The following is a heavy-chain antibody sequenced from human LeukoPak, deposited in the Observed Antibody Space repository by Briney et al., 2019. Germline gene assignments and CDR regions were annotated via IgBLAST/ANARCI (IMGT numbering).Heavy chain of an antibody. D-gene: IGHD3-22*01. CDR1: GYTFTSYG. J-gene: IGHJ4*02. V-gene: IGHV1-18*01. CDR2: ISAYNGNT. Sequence: ASVKVSCKASGYTFTSYGISWVRQAPGQGLEWMGWISAYNGNTNYAQKLQGRVTMTTDTSTSTAYMELRSLRSDDTAVYYCARDRDHYCDRGWGFDYWGQGTLVTVSS. CDR3: ARDRDHYCDRGWGFDY.